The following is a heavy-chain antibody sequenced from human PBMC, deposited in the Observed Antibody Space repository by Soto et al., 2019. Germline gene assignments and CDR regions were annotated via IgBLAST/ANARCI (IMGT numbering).Heavy chain of an antibody. CDR1: GFTFSTYA. Sequence: EVQLLESGGGFVQPGGSLRLSCAASGFTFSTYAMTWVRQAPGKGLEWVSVINSAGTPYYADSVKGRFTISRDNAKDTLYLQMNGLRAEDTAVYYCARDWYEDYWGQGTLVTDSS. D-gene: IGHD6-13*01. CDR2: INSAGTP. J-gene: IGHJ4*02. CDR3: ARDWYEDY. V-gene: IGHV3-23*01.